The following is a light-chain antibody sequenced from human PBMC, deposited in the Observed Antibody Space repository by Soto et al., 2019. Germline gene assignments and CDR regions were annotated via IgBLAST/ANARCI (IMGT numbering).Light chain of an antibody. CDR1: SSDVGGYDY. Sequence: SALTQPRSVSGSPGQSVTISCTGTSSDVGGYDYVSWYRQHPGEAPRLMIYRVSKRPSGVPDRFSGSKSGNTASLTISGLQAEDGADYYCCSYAGYTNFVFGSGTKVTV. V-gene: IGLV2-11*01. CDR2: RVS. CDR3: CSYAGYTNFV. J-gene: IGLJ1*01.